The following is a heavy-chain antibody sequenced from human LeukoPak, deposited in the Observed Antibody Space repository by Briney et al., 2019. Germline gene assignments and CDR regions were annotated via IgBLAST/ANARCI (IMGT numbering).Heavy chain of an antibody. Sequence: SGGSLRLSCTTSGFTFGDYAVSWVRQAPGKGLEWVGFIRSKAYGVTTEYAASVKGRFSISRDDSKSIEYLQMNSLKIEDTAVYYCSRVAPLFYDYVSPDYWGQGTLVTVSS. CDR3: SRVAPLFYDYVSPDY. V-gene: IGHV3-49*04. D-gene: IGHD3-16*01. CDR1: GFTFGDYA. CDR2: IRSKAYGVTT. J-gene: IGHJ4*02.